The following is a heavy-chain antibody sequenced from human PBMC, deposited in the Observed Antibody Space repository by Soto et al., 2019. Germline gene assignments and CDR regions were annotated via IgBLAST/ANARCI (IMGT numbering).Heavy chain of an antibody. CDR2: INAGNGNT. CDR3: ATYDFWSGYHYYMDV. CDR1: GYTFTSYA. V-gene: IGHV1-3*01. J-gene: IGHJ6*03. D-gene: IGHD3-3*01. Sequence: QVQLVQSGAAVKKPGASVKVSCKASGYTFTSYAMHWVRQAPGQRLEWMGWINAGNGNTKYSQKFQGRVTITRDTSASTAYMELSSLRSEDTAVYYCATYDFWSGYHYYMDVWGKGTTVTVSS.